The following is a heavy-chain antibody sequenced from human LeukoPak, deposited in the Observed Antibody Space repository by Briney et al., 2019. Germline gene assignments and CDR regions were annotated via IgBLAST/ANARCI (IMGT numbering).Heavy chain of an antibody. Sequence: ASVKVSCKASGYTFTSYYMHWVRQAPGQGLEWMGIINPSGGSTSHAQKFQGRVTMTRDTSTSTVYMELSSLRSEDTAVYYCARDRVYYSLPDYYYYGMDVWGQGTTVTVSS. V-gene: IGHV1-46*01. D-gene: IGHD3-22*01. J-gene: IGHJ6*02. CDR1: GYTFTSYY. CDR3: ARDRVYYSLPDYYYYGMDV. CDR2: INPSGGST.